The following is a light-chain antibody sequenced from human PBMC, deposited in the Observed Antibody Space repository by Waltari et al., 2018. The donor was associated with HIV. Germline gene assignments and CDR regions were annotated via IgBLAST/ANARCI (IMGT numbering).Light chain of an antibody. CDR2: DNI. CDR3: GAWDSSLTAEV. J-gene: IGLJ2*01. Sequence: QSVVTQPPSESAAPGQKVTIVCPGSSSNIRNHHVPWYQHPPGTAPKLLIYDNIKRPSGIPDRFSGSKSGTSATLGITGLQAGDEADYYCGAWDSSLTAEVFGGGTKLTVL. V-gene: IGLV1-51*01. CDR1: SSNIRNHH.